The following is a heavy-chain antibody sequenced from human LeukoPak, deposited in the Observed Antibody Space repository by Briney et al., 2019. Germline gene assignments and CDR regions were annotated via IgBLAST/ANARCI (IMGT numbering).Heavy chain of an antibody. CDR1: GDPFTTYE. J-gene: IGHJ5*02. Sequence: GASVKVSCKTSGDPFTTYEINWVRQAAGQGLEWMGWVHPDTGYADYAQKFQGRVTMTSDTSISTAYMELSSLRSDDTAVYFCARGPRNDPSGQGTLVTVSS. CDR2: VHPDTGYA. D-gene: IGHD1-14*01. V-gene: IGHV1-8*01. CDR3: ARGPRNDP.